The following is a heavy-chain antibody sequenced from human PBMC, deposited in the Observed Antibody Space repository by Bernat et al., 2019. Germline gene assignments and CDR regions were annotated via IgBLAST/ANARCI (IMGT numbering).Heavy chain of an antibody. CDR2: IWYDGSNK. D-gene: IGHD6-13*01. CDR3: ARGYQGIAAAVIDY. V-gene: IGHV3-33*01. CDR1: GFTFSSYG. J-gene: IGHJ4*02. Sequence: QVQLVESGGGVVQPGRSLRLSCAASGFTFSSYGMHWVRQAPGKGLEWVAVIWYDGSNKYYADSVKGRFTISRDNSKNTLYLQMNSLRAEDTAVYYSARGYQGIAAAVIDYWGQGTLVTVSS.